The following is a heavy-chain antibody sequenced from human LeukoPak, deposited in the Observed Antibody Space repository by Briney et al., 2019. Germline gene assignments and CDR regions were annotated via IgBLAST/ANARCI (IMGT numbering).Heavy chain of an antibody. Sequence: GGSLRLSCAASGFTFSSYGMHWVRQAPGKGLEWVAVISYDGSNKYYADSVKGRFTISRDNSKNTLYLQMNSLRAEDTAVYYCAKDHALYYYDSSGNDYWGQGTLVTVSS. V-gene: IGHV3-30*18. J-gene: IGHJ4*02. D-gene: IGHD3-22*01. CDR1: GFTFSSYG. CDR3: AKDHALYYYDSSGNDY. CDR2: ISYDGSNK.